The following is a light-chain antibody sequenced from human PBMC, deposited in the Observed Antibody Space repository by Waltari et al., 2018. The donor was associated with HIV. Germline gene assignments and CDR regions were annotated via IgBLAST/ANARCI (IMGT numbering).Light chain of an antibody. CDR3: QQRINS. V-gene: IGKV3-11*01. CDR2: DAS. CDR1: QSVSSY. Sequence: EIVLTQSQATLSVAPGERATLSCRASQSVSSYLAWYQQKPGQAPRLLIYDASNRATGIPARFSGSGSGTDFTLTISSLEPEDFAVYYCQQRINSFGGGTKVEIK. J-gene: IGKJ4*01.